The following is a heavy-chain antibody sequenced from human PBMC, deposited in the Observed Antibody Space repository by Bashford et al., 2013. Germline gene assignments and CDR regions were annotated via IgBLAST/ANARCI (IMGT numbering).Heavy chain of an antibody. CDR2: ISSSSNII. J-gene: IGHJ4*02. V-gene: IGHV3-48*02. D-gene: IGHD1-26*01. Sequence: GSLRLSCEASGLSFSFYAMNWVRQVPGKGLEWVSYISSSSNIIYHADSVKGRFTISRDNGKNSLYLQMDSLRDEDTAVYYCAGGLVGVLVGFDFWGQGALVTVSS. CDR3: AGGLVGVLVGFDF. CDR1: GLSFSFYA.